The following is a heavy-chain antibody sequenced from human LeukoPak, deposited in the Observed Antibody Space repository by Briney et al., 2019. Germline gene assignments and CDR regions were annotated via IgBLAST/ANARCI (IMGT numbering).Heavy chain of an antibody. CDR1: GYTFTSYA. CDR3: ARGRYYYGSGSYYNDGCLDY. J-gene: IGHJ4*02. CDR2: INTNTGNP. Sequence: ASVKVSCKASGYTFTSYAMNWVRQAPGQGLEWMGWINTNTGNPTYAQGFTGRFVFSLDTSVSTAYLQISSLKAEDTAVYYCARGRYYYGSGSYYNDGCLDYWGQGTLVTVSS. D-gene: IGHD3-10*01. V-gene: IGHV7-4-1*02.